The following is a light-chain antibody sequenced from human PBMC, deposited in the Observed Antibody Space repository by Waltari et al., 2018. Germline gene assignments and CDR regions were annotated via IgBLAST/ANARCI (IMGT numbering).Light chain of an antibody. J-gene: IGKJ1*01. Sequence: IVLTQSPGTLSLSPEARAPLPCRASQSVGRSLAWYQQKPGQAPRLLIYSASSMATGVPDRFSGSGSGTDFSLTISRLEPEDFAVYYCQHYVRLPVSFGQGTKVEIK. CDR3: QHYVRLPVS. V-gene: IGKV3-20*01. CDR1: QSVGRS. CDR2: SAS.